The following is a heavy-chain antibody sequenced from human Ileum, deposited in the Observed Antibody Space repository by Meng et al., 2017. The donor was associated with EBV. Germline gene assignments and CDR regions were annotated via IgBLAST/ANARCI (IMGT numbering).Heavy chain of an antibody. Sequence: QITLKESGPTLVKPTQTPTLTCTFAGFSLSTSGVGVGWIRQPPGKALEWLALIYWDDDKRHSPSLKSRLTITKDTSKNQVVLTMTNMDPVDTATYYCAHESSGTYLDYWGQGTLVTVSS. CDR1: GFSLSTSGVG. V-gene: IGHV2-5*02. D-gene: IGHD3-22*01. J-gene: IGHJ4*02. CDR2: IYWDDDK. CDR3: AHESSGTYLDY.